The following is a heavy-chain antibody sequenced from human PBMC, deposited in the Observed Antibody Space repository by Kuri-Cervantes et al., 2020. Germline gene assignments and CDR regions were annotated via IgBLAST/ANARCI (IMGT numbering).Heavy chain of an antibody. Sequence: GESLKISCAASGFTFSSYAMSWVRQAPGKGLAWVSDISGSGGSTYYADSVKGRFTISRDNSKNSLYLQMNSLRPEDTAFYYCAKDYYDSSGSLFDYWGQGTLVTVSS. J-gene: IGHJ4*02. CDR1: GFTFSSYA. CDR2: ISGSGGST. D-gene: IGHD3-22*01. V-gene: IGHV3-23*01. CDR3: AKDYYDSSGSLFDY.